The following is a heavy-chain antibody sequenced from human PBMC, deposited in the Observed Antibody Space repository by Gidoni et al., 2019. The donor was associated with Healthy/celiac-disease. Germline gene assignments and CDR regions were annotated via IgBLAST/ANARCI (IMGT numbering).Heavy chain of an antibody. J-gene: IGHJ4*02. CDR2: ISSSGSTI. Sequence: QLQLVDSGGGLFKPGGSLRLSCAASVFTFSDYYMSRIRQAPGKGLEWVSYISSSGSTIYYADSVKGRFTISRDNAKNSLYLQMNSLRAEDTAVYYCARVRSRVGVDYWGQGTLVTVSS. CDR1: VFTFSDYY. D-gene: IGHD3-10*01. CDR3: ARVRSRVGVDY. V-gene: IGHV3-11*01.